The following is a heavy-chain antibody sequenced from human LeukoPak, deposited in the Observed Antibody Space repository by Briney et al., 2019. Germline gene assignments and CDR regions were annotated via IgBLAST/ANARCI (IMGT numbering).Heavy chain of an antibody. CDR1: GYTFTGYY. CDR2: INPNSGGT. J-gene: IGHJ5*01. D-gene: IGHD2-2*01. V-gene: IGHV1-2*02. Sequence: ASVKVSCKASGYTFTGYYMHWVRQAPGQGLEWRGWINPNSGGTNYAQKFQGRVTMTRDTSISTAYMELSRLRSDDPALYYCARIGHDLYQTFDSWGHGTLITVSS. CDR3: ARIGHDLYQTFDS.